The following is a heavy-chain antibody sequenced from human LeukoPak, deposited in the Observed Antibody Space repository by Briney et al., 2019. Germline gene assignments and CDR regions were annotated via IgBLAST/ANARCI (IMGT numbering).Heavy chain of an antibody. CDR2: IYSGGST. J-gene: IGHJ4*02. CDR1: GFTVSSNY. V-gene: IGHV3-53*01. Sequence: PGGSLRLSCAASGFTVSSNYMSWVRQAPGKGLEWVSVIYSGGSTYYADSGRGRFTISRDNSKNTLYLQMNSLRAEDTAVYYCARDYDSSGYYLFGGQGKLVTVSS. CDR3: ARDYDSSGYYLF. D-gene: IGHD3-22*01.